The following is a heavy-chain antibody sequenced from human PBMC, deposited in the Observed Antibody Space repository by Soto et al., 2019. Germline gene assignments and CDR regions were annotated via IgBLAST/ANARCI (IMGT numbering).Heavy chain of an antibody. V-gene: IGHV1-69*13. CDR2: IIPIFHTA. Sequence: SVKVSCKASGDTFNSYAISWVRQAPGQGLQWMGGIIPIFHTANYAQKFQARVTMTADESASTAYMELSGLRSEDTAVYYCARVGYXNTTNCLFYYYHYGMDVWGQGTTVTVSS. D-gene: IGHD2-2*01. CDR1: GDTFNSYA. CDR3: ARVGYXNTTNCLFYYYHYGMDV. J-gene: IGHJ6*02.